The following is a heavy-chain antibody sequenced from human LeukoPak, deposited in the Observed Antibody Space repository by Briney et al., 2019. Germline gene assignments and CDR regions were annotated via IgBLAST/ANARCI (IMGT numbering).Heavy chain of an antibody. J-gene: IGHJ6*02. Sequence: SETLSLTCTVSGGSISSSSYHWGWIRQPPGKGLEWIGSVYYSGSTYYNPSLKSRVTISVDTSKNQFSLKLSSVTAADTAVYYCARPGATDNQYYYYYGMDVWGQGTTVTVSS. V-gene: IGHV4-39*01. CDR1: GGSISSSSYH. CDR2: VYYSGST. CDR3: ARPGATDNQYYYYYGMDV. D-gene: IGHD1-26*01.